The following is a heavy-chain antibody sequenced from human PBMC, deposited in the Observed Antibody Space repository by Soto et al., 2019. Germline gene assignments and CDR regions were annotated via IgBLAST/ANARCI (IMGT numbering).Heavy chain of an antibody. V-gene: IGHV3-23*01. CDR3: AKEGTSGLYYFDY. J-gene: IGHJ4*02. D-gene: IGHD6-19*01. CDR2: ISGSGGSP. CDR1: GLKFSSFI. Sequence: GGSLRLSCAASGLKFSSFIFNWVRQAPGKGLEWVSTISGSGGSPYYADSVKGRFTISRDNSKNTLYLQMNSLRAGDSAIYYCAKEGTSGLYYFDYWGQGTLVTVSS.